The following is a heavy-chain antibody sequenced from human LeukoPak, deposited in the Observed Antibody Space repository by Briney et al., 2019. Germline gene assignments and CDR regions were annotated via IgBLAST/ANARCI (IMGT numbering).Heavy chain of an antibody. CDR1: GGSFSGYY. J-gene: IGHJ5*02. CDR3: VSICDSSGYET. CDR2: INHSGST. V-gene: IGHV4-34*01. D-gene: IGHD3-22*01. Sequence: PSETLSLTCAVYGGSFSGYYWSWIRQPPGKGLEWIGEINHSGSTNYNPSLKSRVTISVDTSKNQFSLKLSSVTAADTAVYYCVSICDSSGYETWGQGTLVTVSS.